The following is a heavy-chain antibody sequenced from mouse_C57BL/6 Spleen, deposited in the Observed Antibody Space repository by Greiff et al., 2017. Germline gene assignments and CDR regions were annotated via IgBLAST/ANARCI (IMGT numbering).Heavy chain of an antibody. CDR1: GYSITSGYY. V-gene: IGHV3-6*01. J-gene: IGHJ4*01. D-gene: IGHD2-3*01. CDR2: ISYDGSN. Sequence: EVKLMESGPGLVKPSQSLSLTCSVTGYSITSGYYWNWIRQFPGNKLERMGYISYDGSNNYNPSLKNRISITLDTSKNQFFLKLNSVTTEDTATYYCATDDGYPYYAMDYWGQGTSVTVSS. CDR3: ATDDGYPYYAMDY.